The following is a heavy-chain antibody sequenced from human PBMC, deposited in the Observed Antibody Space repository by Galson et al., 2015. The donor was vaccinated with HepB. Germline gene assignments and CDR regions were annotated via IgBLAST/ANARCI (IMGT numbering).Heavy chain of an antibody. J-gene: IGHJ3*01. D-gene: IGHD4-11*01. Sequence: SLRLSCAASGFTFSSYGMHWVRQAPGKGLEWVAVISYDGSNKYYADSVKGRFTISRDNSKNTLYLQMNSLRAEDTAVYYCAKIFTYSNYESPNPGNAFDVWGQGTMVTVSS. CDR1: GFTFSSYG. CDR3: AKIFTYSNYESPNPGNAFDV. V-gene: IGHV3-30*18. CDR2: ISYDGSNK.